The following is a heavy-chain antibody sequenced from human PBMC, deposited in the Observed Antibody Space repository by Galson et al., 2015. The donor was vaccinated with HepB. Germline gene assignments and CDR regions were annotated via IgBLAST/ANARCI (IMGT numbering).Heavy chain of an antibody. J-gene: IGHJ4*02. Sequence: SLRLSCAASGFTFSSYAMSWVRQAPGKGLEWVSAISGSGGSTYYADSVKGRFTISRDNSKNTLYLQMNSLRAEDTAVYYCAKDITRVRITMIVVAPLLWGQGTLVTVSS. CDR1: GFTFSSYA. V-gene: IGHV3-23*01. D-gene: IGHD3-22*01. CDR3: AKDITRVRITMIVVAPLL. CDR2: ISGSGGST.